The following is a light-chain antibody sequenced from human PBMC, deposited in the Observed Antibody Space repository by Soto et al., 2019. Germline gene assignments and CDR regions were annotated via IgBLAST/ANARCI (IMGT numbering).Light chain of an antibody. CDR1: QGISSY. Sequence: DIQLTQSPSFLSASVGDGVTITCRASQGISSYLAWYQQRPGKAPKLLIYAASTLQSGVPSRFSGSGSGTEFTLTISSLQPEDFATYYCQQSNSYPTFGGGTKVEIK. CDR3: QQSNSYPT. J-gene: IGKJ4*01. CDR2: AAS. V-gene: IGKV1-9*01.